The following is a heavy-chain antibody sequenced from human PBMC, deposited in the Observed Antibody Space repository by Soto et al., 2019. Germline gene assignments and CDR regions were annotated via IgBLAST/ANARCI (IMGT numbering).Heavy chain of an antibody. CDR3: ARVMGYCSSTSCYRTYYYMDV. D-gene: IGHD2-2*01. Sequence: PSETLSLTCAVYGGSFSGYYWSWIRQPPGKGLEWIGEINRSGSINYNPSLKSRVTISLDTSKNQFSLKLSSVTAADTAVYYCARVMGYCSSTSCYRTYYYMDVWGKGTTVTVSS. J-gene: IGHJ6*03. V-gene: IGHV4-34*01. CDR2: INRSGSI. CDR1: GGSFSGYY.